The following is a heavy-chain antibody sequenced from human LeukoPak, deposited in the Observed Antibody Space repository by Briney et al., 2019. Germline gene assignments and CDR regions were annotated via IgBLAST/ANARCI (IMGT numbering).Heavy chain of an antibody. CDR1: GYTFTSYY. D-gene: IGHD1-26*01. J-gene: IGHJ5*02. CDR3: ARDNSVGDNAWWFDP. CDR2: INPTGGST. V-gene: IGHV1-46*01. Sequence: ASVTVSCTASGYTFTSYYMHWVQQAPGQGLEWMGLINPTGGSTGYAQKFQGRVTMTRDMSTSTDYMELSSLRSEDTAIYYCARDNSVGDNAWWFDPWGQGTLVTVSS.